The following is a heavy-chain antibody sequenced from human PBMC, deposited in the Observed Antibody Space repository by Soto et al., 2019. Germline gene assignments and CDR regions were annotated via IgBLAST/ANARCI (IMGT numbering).Heavy chain of an antibody. Sequence: ASVHVSCMGSCYTFTSDGISWVRQAPLQGLEWMGWISAYNGNTNYAQKLQGRVTMTTDTSTSTAYMELRSLRSDDTAVYYCAREPRQWLVPLDGMDVWGQGNTVTVSS. CDR1: CYTFTSDG. D-gene: IGHD6-19*01. V-gene: IGHV1-18*01. CDR3: AREPRQWLVPLDGMDV. CDR2: ISAYNGNT. J-gene: IGHJ6*02.